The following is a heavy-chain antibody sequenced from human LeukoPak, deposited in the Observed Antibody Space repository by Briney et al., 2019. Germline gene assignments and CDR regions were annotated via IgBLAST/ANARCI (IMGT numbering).Heavy chain of an antibody. V-gene: IGHV1-2*02. D-gene: IGHD1-1*01. CDR3: ARPTNDDYYYYMDV. Sequence: ASVKVSCKASGYTFTGYYMHWVRQAPGQGLEWMGWINPDSGGTYYAQKFQGRVTMTRDTSISTAYMELNSLRSDDTAVYYCARPTNDDYYYYMDVWGKGTTVTVSS. CDR2: INPDSGGT. CDR1: GYTFTGYY. J-gene: IGHJ6*03.